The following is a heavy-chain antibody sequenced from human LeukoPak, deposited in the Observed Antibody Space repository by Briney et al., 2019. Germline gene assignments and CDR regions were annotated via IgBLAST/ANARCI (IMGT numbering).Heavy chain of an antibody. CDR2: ISSSGSTI. J-gene: IGHJ3*02. D-gene: IGHD3-22*01. CDR1: GFTFSSYE. Sequence: PGGSLRLSCAASGFTFSSYEMNWVRQAPGKGLEWVSYISSSGSTIYYADSVKGRFTISRDNAKNTLYLQMNSLRAEDTAVYYCARVYYDSSGYRDAFDIWGQGTMVTVSS. CDR3: ARVYYDSSGYRDAFDI. V-gene: IGHV3-48*03.